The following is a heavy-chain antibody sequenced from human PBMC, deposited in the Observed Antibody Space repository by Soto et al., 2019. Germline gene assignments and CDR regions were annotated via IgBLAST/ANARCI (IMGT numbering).Heavy chain of an antibody. CDR1: GWSISCYC. CDR2: INHSGST. CDR3: ARREKSYYFDY. D-gene: IGHD3-16*02. J-gene: IGHJ4*02. Sequence: SETMSLTCAFYGWSISCYCLILLRQTPGKGLEWIGEINHSGSTNYNPSLKSRVTISVDTSKNQFSLKLSSVTAADTAVYYCARREKSYYFDYWGQGTLVTVSS. V-gene: IGHV4-34*01.